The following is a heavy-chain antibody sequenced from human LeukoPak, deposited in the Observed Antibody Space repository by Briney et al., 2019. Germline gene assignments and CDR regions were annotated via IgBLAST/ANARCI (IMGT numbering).Heavy chain of an antibody. D-gene: IGHD1-26*01. Sequence: SETLSLTCTVSGGSISSGSYYWSWIRQPAGKGLEWIGYIYYSGSTNYNPSLKSRVTISVDTSKNQFSLKLSSVTAADTAVYYCARVGWELHPRGYYMDVWGKGTTVTISS. V-gene: IGHV4-61*10. CDR2: IYYSGST. CDR3: ARVGWELHPRGYYMDV. J-gene: IGHJ6*03. CDR1: GGSISSGSYY.